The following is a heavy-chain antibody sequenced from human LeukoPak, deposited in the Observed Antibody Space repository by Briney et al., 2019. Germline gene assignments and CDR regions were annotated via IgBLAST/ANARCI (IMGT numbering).Heavy chain of an antibody. D-gene: IGHD3-10*01. Sequence: PGGFLRLSCAASGFTFDDYAMHWVRQAPGKGLEWVSGISWNSGSIGYADSVKGRFTISRDNAKNSLYLQMNSLRAEDTALYYCAKDRYGSGSYSYFDYWGQGTLVTVSS. CDR1: GFTFDDYA. J-gene: IGHJ4*02. CDR2: ISWNSGSI. V-gene: IGHV3-9*01. CDR3: AKDRYGSGSYSYFDY.